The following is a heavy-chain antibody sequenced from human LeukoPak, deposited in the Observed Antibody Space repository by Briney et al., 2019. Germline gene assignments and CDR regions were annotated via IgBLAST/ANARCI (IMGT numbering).Heavy chain of an antibody. CDR1: GFTFGHYA. J-gene: IGHJ4*02. Sequence: GGSLRLSCAASGFTFGHYAMHWVRQAPGKGLEWVSGISWNSDTIYYADSVKGRFTISRDNAKNSLYLQMNSLRAEDTAVYYCASAAGSGWYPRHYWGQGTLVTVSS. V-gene: IGHV3-9*01. CDR3: ASAAGSGWYPRHY. CDR2: ISWNSDTI. D-gene: IGHD6-19*01.